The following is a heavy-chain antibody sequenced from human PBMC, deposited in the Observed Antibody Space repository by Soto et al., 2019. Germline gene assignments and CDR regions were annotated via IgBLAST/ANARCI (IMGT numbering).Heavy chain of an antibody. CDR2: ISYDGSNK. D-gene: IGHD2-8*01. CDR3: AKAQEGYCTNGVCDGPD. V-gene: IGHV3-30*18. CDR1: GFTFSSYG. J-gene: IGHJ4*02. Sequence: GGSLRLSCAASGFTFSSYGMHWVRQAPGKGLEWVAVISYDGSNKYYADSVKGRFTISRDNSKNTLYLQMNSLRAEDTAVYYCAKAQEGYCTNGVCDGPDWGQGTLVTVSS.